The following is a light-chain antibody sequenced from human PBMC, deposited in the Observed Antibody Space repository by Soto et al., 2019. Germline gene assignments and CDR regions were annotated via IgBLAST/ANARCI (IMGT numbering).Light chain of an antibody. J-gene: IGLJ1*01. V-gene: IGLV3-21*02. CDR2: VDS. CDR3: QVWDSSGDHYV. Sequence: SYELTQPPSVSVAPGQTARIPCGGNNIGSQSVHWYQQKPGQDPILVVYVDSDRPSGIPERFSGSNSGNTATLTISRVEAGDEADYYCQVWDSSGDHYVFGTGTKLTVL. CDR1: NIGSQS.